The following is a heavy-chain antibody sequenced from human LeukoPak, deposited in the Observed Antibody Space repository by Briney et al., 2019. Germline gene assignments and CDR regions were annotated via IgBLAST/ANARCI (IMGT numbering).Heavy chain of an antibody. CDR3: ARAESIAARPKINDY. CDR1: GFTFSSYS. V-gene: IGHV3-21*01. J-gene: IGHJ4*02. Sequence: PGGFLRLSCAASGFTFSSYSMNWVRQAPGKGLEWFSSISSSSSYIYYADSVKGRFTISRDNAKNSLYLQMNSLRAEDTAVYYCARAESIAARPKINDYWGQGTLVTVSS. D-gene: IGHD6-6*01. CDR2: ISSSSSYI.